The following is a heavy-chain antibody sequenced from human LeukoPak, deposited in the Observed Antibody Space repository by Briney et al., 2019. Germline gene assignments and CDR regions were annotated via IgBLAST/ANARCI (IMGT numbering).Heavy chain of an antibody. D-gene: IGHD3-10*01. CDR1: GGSISSGSYC. CDR3: AREESIYGSGSSDAFDI. Sequence: SETLSLTCTVSGGSISSGSYCWSWIRQPAGKGLEWIGRIYTSGSTNYNPSLKSRVTISVDTSKNQFSLKLSSVTAADTAVYYCAREESIYGSGSSDAFDIWGQGTMVTVSS. J-gene: IGHJ3*02. CDR2: IYTSGST. V-gene: IGHV4-61*02.